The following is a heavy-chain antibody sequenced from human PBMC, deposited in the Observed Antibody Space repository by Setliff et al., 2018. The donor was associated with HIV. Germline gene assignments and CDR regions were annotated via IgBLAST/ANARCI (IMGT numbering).Heavy chain of an antibody. Sequence: ASETLSLTCTVSGGSITGSPYYWGWIRRPPVRGLEWIASIHYTGRTYYNPSLKSRVSTSVDTSNNQFSLILSPVTAADTAVYYCARGGVLRYFDWAYWGQGTLVTVSS. CDR2: IHYTGRT. V-gene: IGHV4-39*01. D-gene: IGHD3-9*01. CDR1: GGSITGSPYY. CDR3: ARGGVLRYFDWAY. J-gene: IGHJ4*02.